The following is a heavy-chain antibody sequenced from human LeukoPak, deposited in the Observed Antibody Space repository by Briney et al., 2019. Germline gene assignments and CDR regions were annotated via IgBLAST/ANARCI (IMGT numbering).Heavy chain of an antibody. CDR3: ARVPLWWLTPFDF. J-gene: IGHJ4*02. CDR1: GGSLSPHY. CDR2: INNRGTT. Sequence: SETLSLTCAVSGGSLSPHYWSWIRRPLGKGLEWIGEINNRGTTNYSPSLRGRATISVETSKNQFSLRLTSGTAADTAIYYCARVPLWWLTPFDFWGQGTLATVSS. D-gene: IGHD5-12*01. V-gene: IGHV4-34*01.